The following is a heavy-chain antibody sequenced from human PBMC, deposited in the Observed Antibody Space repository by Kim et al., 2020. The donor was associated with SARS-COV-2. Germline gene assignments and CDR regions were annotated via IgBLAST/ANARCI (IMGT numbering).Heavy chain of an antibody. CDR3: ARGPYNSYYFYMDV. CDR2: IDGSGGAT. CDR1: GFSRFTFDKYA. D-gene: IGHD1-1*01. V-gene: IGHV3-23*01. Sequence: GGSLRLSCAASGFSRFTFDKYAMNWVRQAPGKGLEWVAAIDGSGGATYHTNSVKGRFTISRDNSKNTLYLHLNYLRADDTAIYYCARGPYNSYYFYMDV. J-gene: IGHJ6*03.